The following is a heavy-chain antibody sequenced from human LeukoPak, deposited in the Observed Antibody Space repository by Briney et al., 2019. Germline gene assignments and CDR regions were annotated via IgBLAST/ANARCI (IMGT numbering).Heavy chain of an antibody. Sequence: PGGSLRPSCAASGFTVSNYVASWVRQAPGKGLEWVSVISGNGVSTTYADSVKGRFTISRDNSKNTVFLQMNSLRAEGTAIYYCATLKDKWLQSPGTDYWGQGTLVSVSS. CDR2: ISGNGVST. D-gene: IGHD5-24*01. V-gene: IGHV3-23*01. J-gene: IGHJ4*02. CDR1: GFTVSNYV. CDR3: ATLKDKWLQSPGTDY.